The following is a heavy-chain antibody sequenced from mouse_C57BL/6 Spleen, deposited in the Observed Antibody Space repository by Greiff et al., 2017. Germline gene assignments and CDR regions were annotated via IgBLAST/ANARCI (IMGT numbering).Heavy chain of an antibody. Sequence: QVQLKQPGAELVKPGASVKVSCKASGYTFTSYWMHWVKQRPGQGLEWIGRIHPSDSATNYNQKFKGKATLTVDKSSSTAYMQLSSLTSEDSAVYYWGYQLGNWYVDVWGTGTTVTVSS. D-gene: IGHD4-1*02. CDR3: GYQLGNWYVDV. CDR1: GYTFTSYW. CDR2: IHPSDSAT. J-gene: IGHJ1*03. V-gene: IGHV1-74*01.